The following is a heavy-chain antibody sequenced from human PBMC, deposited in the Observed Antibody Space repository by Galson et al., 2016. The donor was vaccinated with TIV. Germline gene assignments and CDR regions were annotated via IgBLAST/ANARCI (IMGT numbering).Heavy chain of an antibody. CDR1: GFTFDDYA. Sequence: SLRLSCAASGFTFDDYAMHWVRQVPGKGLEWVSTISGTGEITVYADSVRGHFIISRDNSKNTLYLQMRNLRAEDTAVYYCAKYLWTYVWSTFDNWGQGTPVTVSS. J-gene: IGHJ4*02. CDR2: ISGTGEIT. D-gene: IGHD3/OR15-3a*01. CDR3: AKYLWTYVWSTFDN. V-gene: IGHV3-23*01.